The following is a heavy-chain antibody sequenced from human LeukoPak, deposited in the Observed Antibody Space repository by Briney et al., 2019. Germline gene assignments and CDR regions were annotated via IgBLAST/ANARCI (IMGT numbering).Heavy chain of an antibody. Sequence: PGGSLRLSCAASGFTFSSYGMSWVRQAPGKGLEWLSAISGSGDYIFYADSVKGRFTISRDNSKNTLYLQMNSLRAEDTAMYYCLGRYCSGGDCYGIPNKWGQGTLVTVSS. V-gene: IGHV3-23*01. CDR3: LGRYCSGGDCYGIPNK. J-gene: IGHJ4*02. CDR2: ISGSGDYI. CDR1: GFTFSSYG. D-gene: IGHD2-15*01.